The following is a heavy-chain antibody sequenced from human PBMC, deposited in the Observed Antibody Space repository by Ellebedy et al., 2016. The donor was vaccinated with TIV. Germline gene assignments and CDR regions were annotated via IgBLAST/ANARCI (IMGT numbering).Heavy chain of an antibody. CDR1: GYTFTHYS. D-gene: IGHD4-23*01. J-gene: IGHJ4*02. Sequence: AASVKVSCKASGYTFTHYSISWVRQAPGQGLEWMGWISAYNGNTNYEQRFKGRVTMTTDTSTSTAYMELRSLRSDDTAVYYCARGRTLVTVCFDYWGQGTLVTVSS. CDR3: ARGRTLVTVCFDY. V-gene: IGHV1-18*01. CDR2: ISAYNGNT.